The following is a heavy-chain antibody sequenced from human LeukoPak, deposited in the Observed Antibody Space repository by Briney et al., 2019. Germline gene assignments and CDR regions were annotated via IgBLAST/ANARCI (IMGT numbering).Heavy chain of an antibody. D-gene: IGHD3-16*01. CDR2: IGTVADT. J-gene: IGHJ4*02. CDR3: ARGWGGHGRSWGALDF. CDR1: GFNFNNYD. V-gene: IGHV3-13*01. Sequence: GGSLRLSCAASGFNFNNYDFHWVRQVAGKRLEWVAGIGTVADTFYPDSVMGRFTISRENAKTSFYLQMNSLRAGDTAVYYCARGWGGHGRSWGALDFWGQGILVTVSS.